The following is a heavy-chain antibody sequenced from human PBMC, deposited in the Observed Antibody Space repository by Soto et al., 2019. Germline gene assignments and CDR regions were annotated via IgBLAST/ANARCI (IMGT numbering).Heavy chain of an antibody. J-gene: IGHJ4*02. Sequence: SETLSLTCTVSGGSISSSSYYWSWIRQPAGKGLEWIGRIYTSGSTNYNPSLKSRVTMSVDTSKNQFSLKLSSVTAADTAVYYCAGGYFSGGSCPFDYWGQGTLVTVSS. CDR3: AGGYFSGGSCPFDY. D-gene: IGHD2-15*01. V-gene: IGHV4-61*02. CDR1: GGSISSSSYY. CDR2: IYTSGST.